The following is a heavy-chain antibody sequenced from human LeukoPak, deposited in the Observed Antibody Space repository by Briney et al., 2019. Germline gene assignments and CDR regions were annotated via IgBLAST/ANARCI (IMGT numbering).Heavy chain of an antibody. J-gene: IGHJ4*02. CDR3: AKDQEKDHYYGSGGGY. CDR2: ISGSGGST. Sequence: PGRSLRLSCAASGFTFSSYGMHWVRQAPGKGLEWVSGISGSGGSTYYADSVKGRFTISRDNSKNTLYLQMNSLRAEDTAVYYCAKDQEKDHYYGSGGGYWGQGTLVTVSS. D-gene: IGHD3-10*01. CDR1: GFTFSSYG. V-gene: IGHV3-23*01.